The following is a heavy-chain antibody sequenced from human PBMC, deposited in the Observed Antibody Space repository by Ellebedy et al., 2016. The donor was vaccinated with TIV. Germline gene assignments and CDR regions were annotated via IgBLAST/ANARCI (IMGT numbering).Heavy chain of an antibody. D-gene: IGHD1-26*01. CDR2: IVVGSGNT. J-gene: IGHJ6*02. CDR1: GFTFTSSA. Sequence: SVKVSCXASGFTFTSSAMQWVRQARGQRLEWIGWIVVGSGNTNYAQKFQERVTITRDMSTSTAYMELSSLRSEDTAVYYCAAGMKWELLPPLDYYYGMDVWGQGTTVTVSS. V-gene: IGHV1-58*02. CDR3: AAGMKWELLPPLDYYYGMDV.